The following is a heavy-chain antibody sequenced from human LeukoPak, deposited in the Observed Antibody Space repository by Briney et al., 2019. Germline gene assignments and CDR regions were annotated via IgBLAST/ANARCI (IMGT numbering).Heavy chain of an antibody. CDR2: IHYSGST. CDR3: ARGGSSGWYLKKGIDY. V-gene: IGHV4-39*07. D-gene: IGHD6-19*01. J-gene: IGHJ4*02. CDR1: GGSISSSNYY. Sequence: PSETLSLTCTVSGGSISSSNYYWGWIRQPPGKGLEWIGSIHYSGSTYYNPSLKSRVTISVDTSKNQFSLKLSSVTAADTAVYYCARGGSSGWYLKKGIDYWGQGTLVTVSS.